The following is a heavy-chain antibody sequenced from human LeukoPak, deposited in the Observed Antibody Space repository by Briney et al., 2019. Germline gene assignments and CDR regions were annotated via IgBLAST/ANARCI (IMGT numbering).Heavy chain of an antibody. Sequence: GASVKVSCKASGYTFTSYDINWVRQATGQGLEWMGWMNPNRGDTGYAQKFQGRVSMTSNTSISTAYMELSSLTSEDTAVYYCARDLQGYFDYWGQGTLVTVSS. CDR3: ARDLQGYFDY. J-gene: IGHJ4*02. CDR2: MNPNRGDT. CDR1: GYTFTSYD. V-gene: IGHV1-8*01.